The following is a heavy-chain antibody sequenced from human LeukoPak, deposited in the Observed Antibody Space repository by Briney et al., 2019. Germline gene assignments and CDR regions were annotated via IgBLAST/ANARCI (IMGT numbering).Heavy chain of an antibody. V-gene: IGHV3-7*03. CDR3: ARDQYDTWSRRGNFDS. Sequence: GGSLRLSCVASGFTFGKYWMSWVRQAPGKGLEWVANIKLDGSEKNYVDSVKGRFTISRDNTKNSLYLQMNSLRVEDTAVFYCARDQYDTWSRRGNFDSWGQGTLVTDSS. CDR2: IKLDGSEK. CDR1: GFTFGKYW. D-gene: IGHD3-3*01. J-gene: IGHJ4*02.